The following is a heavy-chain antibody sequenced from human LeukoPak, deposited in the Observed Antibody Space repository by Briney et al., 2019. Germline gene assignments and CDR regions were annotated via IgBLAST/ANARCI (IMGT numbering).Heavy chain of an antibody. J-gene: IGHJ5*02. D-gene: IGHD3-3*01. CDR1: GGSFSGYY. CDR3: ARSYDFWRKYNNWFDP. V-gene: IGHV4-34*01. CDR2: INHSGST. Sequence: PSETLSLTCAVYGGSFSGYYWSWIRQPPGKGLEWIVEINHSGSTNYNPSLKSRVTISVDTSKNQFSLKLSSVTAADPAVYYCARSYDFWRKYNNWFDPWGQGTLVTVSS.